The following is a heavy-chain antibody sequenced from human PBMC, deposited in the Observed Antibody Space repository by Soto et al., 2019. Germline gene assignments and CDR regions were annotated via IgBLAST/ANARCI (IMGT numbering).Heavy chain of an antibody. V-gene: IGHV4-59*01. CDR1: GGSIGRYY. CDR2: VYYTGST. CDR3: AREGVITYASGSYYNAYYFDF. Sequence: PSETLSLTCSVSGGSIGRYYWSWIRQPPGKGLEWLGYVYYTGSTNYNPSLKSRVAISVDTSKSQFSLKLSSVTAADTAVYYCAREGVITYASGSYYNAYYFDFWGQGALVTVSS. D-gene: IGHD3-10*01. J-gene: IGHJ4*02.